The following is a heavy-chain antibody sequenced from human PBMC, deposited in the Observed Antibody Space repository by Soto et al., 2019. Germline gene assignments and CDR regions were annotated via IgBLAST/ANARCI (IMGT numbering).Heavy chain of an antibody. CDR2: IYPGDSDT. D-gene: IGHD6-13*01. Sequence: GESLKISCKGSGYSFTSYWIGWVRQMPGKGLEWMGIIYPGDSDTRYSPSFQGQVTISADKSISTAYQQWGSLKASDTAMYYCARQERGLRQQLTYYLDYWGQGTLVTVSS. V-gene: IGHV5-51*01. CDR1: GYSFTSYW. CDR3: ARQERGLRQQLTYYLDY. J-gene: IGHJ4*02.